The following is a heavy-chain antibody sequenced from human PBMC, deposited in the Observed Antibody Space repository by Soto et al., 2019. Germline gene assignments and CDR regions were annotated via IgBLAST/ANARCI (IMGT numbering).Heavy chain of an antibody. V-gene: IGHV1-69*01. D-gene: IGHD1-26*01. CDR2: IIPIFGKT. Sequence: QEQLVQSGDEVKKPGSSLRVSCKASGDTISHYGVSWVRQAPGQGLEWMGGIIPIFGKTTYAQRFQGRLTITADESTATSYMELSSLKSDDAAVDYCARLVRLRHYFDSWGQGTRVTVSS. CDR1: GDTISHYG. J-gene: IGHJ4*02. CDR3: ARLVRLRHYFDS.